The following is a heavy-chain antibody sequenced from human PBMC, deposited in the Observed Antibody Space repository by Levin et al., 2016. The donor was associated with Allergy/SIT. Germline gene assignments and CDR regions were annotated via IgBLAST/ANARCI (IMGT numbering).Heavy chain of an antibody. CDR2: IKQDGSEK. D-gene: IGHD4-17*01. Sequence: WIRQPPGKGLEWVANIKQDGSEKYYVDSVKGRFTISRDNAKNSLYLQMNSLRAEDTAVYYCAREMTTVTTPDYWGQGTLVTVSS. V-gene: IGHV3-7*03. CDR3: AREMTTVTTPDY. J-gene: IGHJ4*02.